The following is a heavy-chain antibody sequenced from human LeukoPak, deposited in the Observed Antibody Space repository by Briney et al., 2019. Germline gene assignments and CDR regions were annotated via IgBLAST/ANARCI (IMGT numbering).Heavy chain of an antibody. D-gene: IGHD6-6*01. Sequence: GGSLRLSCAASGFTFSSYAMHWVRQAPGKGLEWVAVVSYDGSNKYYADSVKGRFTISRDNSKNTLYLQMNSLRPEDTAVYYCAKEREEYRSSSLGYWGQGTLVTVSS. CDR3: AKEREEYRSSSLGY. J-gene: IGHJ4*02. V-gene: IGHV3-30-3*01. CDR1: GFTFSSYA. CDR2: VSYDGSNK.